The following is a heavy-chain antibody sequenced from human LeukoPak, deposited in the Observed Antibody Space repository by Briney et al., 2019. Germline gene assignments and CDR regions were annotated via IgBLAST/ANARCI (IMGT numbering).Heavy chain of an antibody. Sequence: GGSLRLSCAASGFTFSSSAMSWVRQAPGKGLEWVSVIGSSGGNTYYADSVKGRFTTSRDSSKNTLYLQMNSLRAEDTAVYYCAKVGVYSGYDYYFDYWGQGTLVTVSS. CDR3: AKVGVYSGYDYYFDY. CDR2: IGSSGGNT. V-gene: IGHV3-23*01. D-gene: IGHD5-12*01. CDR1: GFTFSSSA. J-gene: IGHJ4*02.